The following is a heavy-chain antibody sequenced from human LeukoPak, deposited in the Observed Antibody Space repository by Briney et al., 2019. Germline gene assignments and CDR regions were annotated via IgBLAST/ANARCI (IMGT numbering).Heavy chain of an antibody. D-gene: IGHD2-15*01. Sequence: EASVKVSCKASGYTFTSYGISWVRQAPGQGLEWMGWISAYNGNTNYAQKLQGRVTMTTDTSTSTAYMELRSLRSDDTAVYYCAREGSDCSGGSCYSVYYFDYWGQGTLVTVSP. V-gene: IGHV1-18*01. J-gene: IGHJ4*02. CDR2: ISAYNGNT. CDR1: GYTFTSYG. CDR3: AREGSDCSGGSCYSVYYFDY.